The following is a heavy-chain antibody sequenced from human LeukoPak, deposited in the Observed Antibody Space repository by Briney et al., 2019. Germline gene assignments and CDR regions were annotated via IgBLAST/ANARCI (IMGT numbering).Heavy chain of an antibody. V-gene: IGHV4-34*01. D-gene: IGHD1-26*01. Sequence: KSSETLSLTCAVYGGSFSGNYWSWIRQPPGKGLEWIGEINHSGSTDYNPSLKSRVTISVDTSKNQFSLKLGSVTAADTAVYYCATTTIRLGYWGQGTLVTVSS. CDR3: ATTTIRLGY. CDR2: INHSGST. J-gene: IGHJ4*02. CDR1: GGSFSGNY.